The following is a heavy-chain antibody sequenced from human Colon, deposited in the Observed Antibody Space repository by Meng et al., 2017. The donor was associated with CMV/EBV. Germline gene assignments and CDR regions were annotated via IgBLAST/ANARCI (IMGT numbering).Heavy chain of an antibody. V-gene: IGHV2-5*02. Sequence: QSTFRALGLSRGQPAPTLTLMCNFSGLSLPTLGVGVPWLRLPPGTASEWLAPAYWADDRSYNTSLRNRLTITKDTSTNPVVLTMTNVDPVDTGTYYCVHRPRLHGGQWDYFDSWGQGTLVTVSS. D-gene: IGHD3-16*01. J-gene: IGHJ4*02. CDR1: GLSLPTLGVG. CDR2: AYWADDR. CDR3: VHRPRLHGGQWDYFDS.